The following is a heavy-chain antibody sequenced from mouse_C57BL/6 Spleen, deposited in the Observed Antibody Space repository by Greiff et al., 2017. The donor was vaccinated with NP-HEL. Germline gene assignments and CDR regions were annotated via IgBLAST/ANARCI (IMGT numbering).Heavy chain of an antibody. CDR1: GYAFSSSW. D-gene: IGHD1-1*01. CDR3: ASHGGGFAY. J-gene: IGHJ3*01. Sequence: QVQLQQSGPELVKPGASVKISCKASGYAFSSSWMNWVKQRPGKGLEWIGRIYPGDGDTNYNGKLKGKATLTADKSSSTAYMQLSSLTSEDSAVYFCASHGGGFAYWGQGTLVTVSA. CDR2: IYPGDGDT. V-gene: IGHV1-82*01.